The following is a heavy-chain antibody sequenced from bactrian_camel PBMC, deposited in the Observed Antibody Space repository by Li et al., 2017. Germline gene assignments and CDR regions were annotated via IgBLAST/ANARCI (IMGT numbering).Heavy chain of an antibody. Sequence: ESGGGSVQAGGSLTLSCTASGQSFEKNDVGWFREGPGNENNLVASIAWNGTLYYSDSVQGRFTISQDNSKNTLVLQMNVLRPEDTAMYYCAAASVPCTASTTWRRGSQFIYWGQGTQVTVS. D-gene: IGHD2*01. J-gene: IGHJ4*01. CDR3: AAASVPCTASTTWRRGSQFIY. V-gene: IGHV3S60*01. CDR1: GQSFEKND. CDR2: IAWNGTL.